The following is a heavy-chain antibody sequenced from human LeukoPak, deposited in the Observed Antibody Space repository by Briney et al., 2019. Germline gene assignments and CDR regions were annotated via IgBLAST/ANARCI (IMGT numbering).Heavy chain of an antibody. J-gene: IGHJ6*02. CDR2: IWYDGSNK. D-gene: IGHD3-10*01. Sequence: GGSLRLSCAASGFTFSSYGMHWVRQAPGKGLEWVAVIWYDGSNKYYADSVKGRFTISRDNSKNTLYLQMNSLRAEDTAVYYCARSPLWFGRYYYGMDVWGQGTTVTVSS. CDR3: ARSPLWFGRYYYGMDV. CDR1: GFTFSSYG. V-gene: IGHV3-33*01.